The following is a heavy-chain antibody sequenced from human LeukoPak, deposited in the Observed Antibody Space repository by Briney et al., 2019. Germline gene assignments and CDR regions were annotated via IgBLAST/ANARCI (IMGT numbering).Heavy chain of an antibody. CDR2: IYYSGST. CDR1: GFTFSSYS. Sequence: GSLRLSCAASGFTFSSYSMNWVRQPPGKGLEWIGYIYYSGSTNYNPSLKSRVTISVDTSNNQFSLKLSSVTAADTAVYYCAGLVVGYYYYMDVWGKGTTVTVSS. V-gene: IGHV4-59*01. D-gene: IGHD2-21*01. J-gene: IGHJ6*03. CDR3: AGLVVGYYYYMDV.